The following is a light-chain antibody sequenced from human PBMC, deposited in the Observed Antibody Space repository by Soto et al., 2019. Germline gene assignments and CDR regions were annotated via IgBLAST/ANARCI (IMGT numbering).Light chain of an antibody. J-gene: IGKJ1*01. V-gene: IGKV3-15*01. Sequence: IVLTQSRDTLSVSPGERATLSCRASQSVSTNLAWNQQKPGLAPRLLIYGASTRATGIPARFSGSGSGTEFSLTINSLQSEDFAVYYCHHYNNWWAFGQGTKVDIK. CDR2: GAS. CDR3: HHYNNWWA. CDR1: QSVSTN.